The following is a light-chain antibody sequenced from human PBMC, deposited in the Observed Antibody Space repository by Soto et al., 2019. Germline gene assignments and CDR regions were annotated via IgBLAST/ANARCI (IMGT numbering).Light chain of an antibody. V-gene: IGKV3-11*01. CDR1: QYINTR. J-gene: IGKJ1*01. Sequence: EIVLAQSPATLSSFPGDRVTLPCRASQYINTRLAWYQHRPGQAPRLLIYQTSLRAAGIPARFSASGSGTDFTLTISDVQPEDFALYYCHQRQSWPRTFGQGTKVDIK. CDR3: HQRQSWPRT. CDR2: QTS.